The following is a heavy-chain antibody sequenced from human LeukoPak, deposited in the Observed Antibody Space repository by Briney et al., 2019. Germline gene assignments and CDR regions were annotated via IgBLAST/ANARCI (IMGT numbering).Heavy chain of an antibody. J-gene: IGHJ3*02. D-gene: IGHD2-15*01. CDR2: FNTYTGNP. CDR1: GYSFTTYG. V-gene: IGHV7-81*01. Sequence: ASVKVSCKASGYSFTTYGMNWVPQAPGQGLEWMGWFNTYTGNPTYAQGFTGRFVFSMDTSASTAYLQISSLKAEDMAMYYCARCQRYCSGGSCYFDAFDIWGQGTMVTVSS. CDR3: ARCQRYCSGGSCYFDAFDI.